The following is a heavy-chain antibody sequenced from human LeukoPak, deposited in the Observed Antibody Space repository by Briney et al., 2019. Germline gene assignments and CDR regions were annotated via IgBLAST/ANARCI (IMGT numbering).Heavy chain of an antibody. CDR2: IIPILGIA. Sequence: SVKVSCKASRGTFSSYTISWVRQAPGQGLEWMGRIIPILGIANYAQKFQGRVTITADKSTSTAYMELSSLRSEDTAVYYCATHPDYYDSSGYYSGSSDYWGQGTLVTVS. D-gene: IGHD3-22*01. J-gene: IGHJ4*02. CDR1: RGTFSSYT. CDR3: ATHPDYYDSSGYYSGSSDY. V-gene: IGHV1-69*02.